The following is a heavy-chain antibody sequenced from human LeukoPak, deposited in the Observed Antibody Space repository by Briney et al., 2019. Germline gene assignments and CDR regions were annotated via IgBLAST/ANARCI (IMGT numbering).Heavy chain of an antibody. J-gene: IGHJ4*02. Sequence: PSETLSLTCAVYGGSFSGYYWSWIRQPPGKGLEWIGEINHSGSTNYNPSLKSRVTISVDTPKNQFSLKLSSVTAADTAVYYCARGLNYYDSSGVWGQGTLVTVSS. D-gene: IGHD3-22*01. CDR3: ARGLNYYDSSGV. CDR1: GGSFSGYY. CDR2: INHSGST. V-gene: IGHV4-34*01.